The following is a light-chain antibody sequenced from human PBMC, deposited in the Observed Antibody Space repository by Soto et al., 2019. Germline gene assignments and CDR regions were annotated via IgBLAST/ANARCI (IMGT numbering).Light chain of an antibody. CDR2: EVN. CDR1: TSDIGGYNY. V-gene: IGLV2-8*01. Sequence: QSALTQPPSASGTPGQSVAISCTGTTSDIGGYNYVSWYQQHPGKAPKLMIYEVNKRPSGVPDRFSGSKSGNTPSLTVSGLQAEDEADYYCSSHGGNSPYVFGTGTKLTGL. CDR3: SSHGGNSPYV. J-gene: IGLJ1*01.